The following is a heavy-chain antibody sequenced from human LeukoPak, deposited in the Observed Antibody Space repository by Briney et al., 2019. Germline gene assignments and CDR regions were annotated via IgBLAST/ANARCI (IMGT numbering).Heavy chain of an antibody. V-gene: IGHV1-18*01. CDR1: GYIFSSYG. D-gene: IGHD6-13*01. Sequence: ASVKVSCKASGYIFSSYGIRWVRQAPGQGLEWMGWISVYNGNTNYAQKLQGRITMTTDTSTSTAYMELRSLRSDDTAVYYCARGTSDSSTYYYYYMDVWGKGTTVTVSS. CDR2: ISVYNGNT. CDR3: ARGTSDSSTYYYYYMDV. J-gene: IGHJ6*03.